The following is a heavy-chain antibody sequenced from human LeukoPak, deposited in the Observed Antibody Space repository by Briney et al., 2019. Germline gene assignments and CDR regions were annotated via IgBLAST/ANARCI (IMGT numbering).Heavy chain of an antibody. Sequence: TASETLSLTCAVYGRSFTDYYWSWISHLPGKGLEWIGEIHHRAGANYNPSLWGRVTIPAHTSKNQFSLHLTSVTAADTATCYFARGPVRDDGLTGISYYFGLDVWGHGTTVTVFS. J-gene: IGHJ6*02. D-gene: IGHD2-21*02. CDR2: IHHRAGA. CDR3: ARGPVRDDGLTGISYYFGLDV. V-gene: IGHV4-34*01. CDR1: GRSFTDYY.